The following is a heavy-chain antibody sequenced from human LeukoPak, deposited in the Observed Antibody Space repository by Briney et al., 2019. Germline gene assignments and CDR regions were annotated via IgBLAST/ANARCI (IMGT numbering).Heavy chain of an antibody. CDR1: GFTFSSHW. CDR3: ARDPFGGVIESPDY. D-gene: IGHD3-16*02. Sequence: GGSLRLSCAASGFTFSSHWMTWVRQAPGRGPEWVANVNRDGSEKYYVDSVKGRFTISRDNAKNSLYLQMNSLRAEDTAVYYCARDPFGGVIESPDYWGQGTLVTVSS. CDR2: VNRDGSEK. V-gene: IGHV3-7*01. J-gene: IGHJ4*02.